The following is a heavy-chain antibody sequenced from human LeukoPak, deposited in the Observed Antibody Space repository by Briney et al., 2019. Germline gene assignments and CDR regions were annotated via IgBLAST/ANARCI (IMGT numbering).Heavy chain of an antibody. D-gene: IGHD6-13*01. Sequence: SETLSLTCTVSGGSISSYYWSWIRQPPGKGXXXXXXXYYSGSTNYNPSLKSRVTISVDTSKNQFSLKLSSVTAADTAVYYCARGTSSSWYFPYYFDYWGQGTLVTVSS. V-gene: IGHV4-59*01. CDR1: GGSISSYY. CDR3: ARGTSSSWYFPYYFDY. J-gene: IGHJ4*02. CDR2: XYYSGST.